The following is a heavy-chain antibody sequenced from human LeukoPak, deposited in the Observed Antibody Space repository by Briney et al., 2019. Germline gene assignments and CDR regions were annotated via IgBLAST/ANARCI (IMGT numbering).Heavy chain of an antibody. CDR3: ARDRWGGYSSSSNDY. V-gene: IGHV1-2*02. CDR2: INPNSGGT. J-gene: IGHJ4*02. D-gene: IGHD6-6*01. Sequence: GASVKVSCKASGYTFTGYYMHWVRQAPGQGLEWMGWINPNSGGTNYAQKFQGRVTMTRDTSISTAYMELSRLRSDDTAVYYCARDRWGGYSSSSNDYWGRGTLVTVSS. CDR1: GYTFTGYY.